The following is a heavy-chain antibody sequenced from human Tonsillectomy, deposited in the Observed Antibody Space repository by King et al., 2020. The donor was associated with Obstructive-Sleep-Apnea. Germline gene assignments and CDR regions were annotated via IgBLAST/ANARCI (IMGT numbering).Heavy chain of an antibody. V-gene: IGHV4-39*07. D-gene: IGHD2-2*01. J-gene: IGHJ6*02. CDR2: IYYSGST. Sequence: LQLQESGPGLVKPSETLSLTCTVSGGSISSSSYYWGWIRQPPGKGLEWIGSIYYSGSTYYNPSLKSRVTISVDTSKNPFSLKLSSLTAADTAVYYCAREGDIVVVPAANMDVWGQGTTVTVSS. CDR3: AREGDIVVVPAANMDV. CDR1: GGSISSSSYY.